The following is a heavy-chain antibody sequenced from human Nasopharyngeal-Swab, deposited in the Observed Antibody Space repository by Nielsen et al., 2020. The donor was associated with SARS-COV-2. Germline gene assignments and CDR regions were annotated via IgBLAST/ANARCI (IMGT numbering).Heavy chain of an antibody. J-gene: IGHJ6*02. Sequence: WVRQAPGQGLEWMGRINPNSGGTNYAQKFQGRVTMTRDTSISTAYMELSRLRSDDTAVYYCARAVVTTSGYSDYYHGMDVWGQGTTVTVSS. CDR3: ARAVVTTSGYSDYYHGMDV. D-gene: IGHD3-22*01. V-gene: IGHV1-2*06. CDR2: INPNSGGT.